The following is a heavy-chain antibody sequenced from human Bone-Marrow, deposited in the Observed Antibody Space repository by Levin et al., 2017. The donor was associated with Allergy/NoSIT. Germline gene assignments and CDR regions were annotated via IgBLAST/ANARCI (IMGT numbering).Heavy chain of an antibody. CDR2: INPNNGAT. D-gene: IGHD4-17*01. J-gene: IGHJ2*01. CDR3: ARDPAVTRDGYFDL. Sequence: ASVKVSCKASGFAFTDYYMHWVRQAPGQGLEWLGWINPNNGATKYALKFQDRVTMTRDTSISTAYMEFRRLRSDDTAVFYCARDPAVTRDGYFDLWGRGTLVGVSS. CDR1: GFAFTDYY. V-gene: IGHV1-2*02.